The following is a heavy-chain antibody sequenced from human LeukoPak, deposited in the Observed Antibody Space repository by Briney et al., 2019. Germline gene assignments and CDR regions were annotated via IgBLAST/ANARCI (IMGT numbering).Heavy chain of an antibody. V-gene: IGHV3-30*04. CDR2: ISYDGSNK. Sequence: GGSLRLSCAASGFTFSSYAMHWVRQAPGKGLEWVAVISYDGSNKYYADSVKGRFTISRDNAKNSLYLQMNSLRAEDTAVYYCARVDTAMSYAFDIWGQGTMVTVSS. CDR1: GFTFSSYA. CDR3: ARVDTAMSYAFDI. D-gene: IGHD5-18*01. J-gene: IGHJ3*02.